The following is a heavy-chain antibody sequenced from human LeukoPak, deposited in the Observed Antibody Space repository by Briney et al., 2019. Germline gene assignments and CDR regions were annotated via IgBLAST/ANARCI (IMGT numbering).Heavy chain of an antibody. Sequence: GGSLRLSCAASGFTFSSYAMGWVRHAPGEALECVSVLTDSGAYTYHAESVKGRFTIPRDNSKNTVYLQMNGLRVEDTAVYYCAKGTLRPCSGASCYPFDYWGQGTLVTVSS. CDR1: GFTFSSYA. CDR2: LTDSGAYT. D-gene: IGHD2-15*01. J-gene: IGHJ4*02. V-gene: IGHV3-23*01. CDR3: AKGTLRPCSGASCYPFDY.